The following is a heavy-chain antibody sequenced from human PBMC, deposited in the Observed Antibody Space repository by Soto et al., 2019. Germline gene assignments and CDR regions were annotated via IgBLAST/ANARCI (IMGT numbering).Heavy chain of an antibody. CDR2: IIPIFGTA. J-gene: IGHJ6*02. D-gene: IGHD5-12*01. Sequence: SVKVSCKASGGTFSSYAISWVRQAPGQGIEWMGGIIPIFGTANYAQKFQGRVTITADESTSTAYMELSSLRSEDTAVYFCARDGYNSYYYYYYGMDVWGQGTTVTVSS. CDR3: ARDGYNSYYYYYYGMDV. V-gene: IGHV1-69*13. CDR1: GGTFSSYA.